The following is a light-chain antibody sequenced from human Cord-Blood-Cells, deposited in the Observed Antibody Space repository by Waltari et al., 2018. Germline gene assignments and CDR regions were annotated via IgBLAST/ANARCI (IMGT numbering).Light chain of an antibody. CDR1: SSNIGSNY. Sequence: QSVLTQPPSASGTPGQRVTISCSGSSSNIGSNYVYWYQQLPGTAPKPLIYGNNQRPSGVPDRFSGSKSGTSASLAISGIRSEDEADYYCAAWDDSLSGRVFGGGTKLTVL. J-gene: IGLJ3*02. CDR3: AAWDDSLSGRV. V-gene: IGLV1-47*01. CDR2: GNN.